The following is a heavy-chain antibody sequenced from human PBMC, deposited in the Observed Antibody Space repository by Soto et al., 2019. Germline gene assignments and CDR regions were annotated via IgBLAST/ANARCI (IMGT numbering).Heavy chain of an antibody. CDR1: GDTFTGYY. D-gene: IGHD3-22*01. CDR3: ACRNYYDSSGYYHPYYYYGMDV. Sequence: GAAVKVSCKASGDTFTGYYMHWVRQAPGQGLEWMGWINPNSGGTNYAQKFQGRVTMTRDTSISTAYMELSRLRSDDTAVYYCACRNYYDSSGYYHPYYYYGMDVWGQGTTVTVSS. J-gene: IGHJ6*02. CDR2: INPNSGGT. V-gene: IGHV1-2*02.